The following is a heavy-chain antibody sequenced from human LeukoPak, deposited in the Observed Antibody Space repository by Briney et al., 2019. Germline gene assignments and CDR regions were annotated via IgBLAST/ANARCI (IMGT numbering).Heavy chain of an antibody. CDR2: MNPNSGKT. CDR3: ARAPAHVLRFLEWLSLPPYYYYMDV. Sequence: GASVKVSCKASGYTFTSYDINWLRQATGQGLEWMGWMNPNSGKTGYAQKLQGRITMTRNTSISTAYMELSSLRSEDTAVYYCARAPAHVLRFLEWLSLPPYYYYMDVWGKGTTVTVSS. D-gene: IGHD3-3*01. CDR1: GYTFTSYD. J-gene: IGHJ6*03. V-gene: IGHV1-8*01.